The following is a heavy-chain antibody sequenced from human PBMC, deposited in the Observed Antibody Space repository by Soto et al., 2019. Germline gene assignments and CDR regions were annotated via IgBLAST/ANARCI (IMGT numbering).Heavy chain of an antibody. CDR2: IDPSDSYT. CDR3: ATSTVVTPGPDY. V-gene: IGHV5-10-1*01. D-gene: IGHD4-17*01. J-gene: IGHJ4*02. CDR1: VYSFTSYW. Sequence: GESLKISCKGSVYSFTSYWISWVRQMPGKGLEWMGRIDPSDSYTNYSPSFQGHVTISADKSISTAYLQWSSLKASDTAMYYCATSTVVTPGPDYWGQGTLVTVSS.